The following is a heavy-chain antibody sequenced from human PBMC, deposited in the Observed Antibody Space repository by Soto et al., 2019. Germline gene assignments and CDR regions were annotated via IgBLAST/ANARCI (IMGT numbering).Heavy chain of an antibody. CDR3: ARVTLKAGNWFDP. Sequence: ASVKVSCKASGYTFTGYFIHGVLQSPGQGFEWMGWINPKSRGTTYAPKFQGRVTMTRDTSNSTAYMELRGLTSDDTAIYYCARVTLKAGNWFDPWGQGTLVTVSS. V-gene: IGHV1-2*02. CDR2: INPKSRGT. J-gene: IGHJ5*02. CDR1: GYTFTGYF.